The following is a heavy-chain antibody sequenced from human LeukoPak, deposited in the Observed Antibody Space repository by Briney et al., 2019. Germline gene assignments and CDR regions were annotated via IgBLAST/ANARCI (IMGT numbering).Heavy chain of an antibody. D-gene: IGHD2-2*02. CDR2: INHSGST. CDR3: ARDRVVPAAIISGMDV. Sequence: KPSETLSLTCAVYRGSFSGYYWSWIRQPPGKGLEWIGEINHSGSTNYNPSLKSRVTISVDTSKNQFSLKLSSVTAADTAVYYCARDRVVPAAIISGMDVWGQGTTVTVSS. CDR1: RGSFSGYY. V-gene: IGHV4-34*01. J-gene: IGHJ6*02.